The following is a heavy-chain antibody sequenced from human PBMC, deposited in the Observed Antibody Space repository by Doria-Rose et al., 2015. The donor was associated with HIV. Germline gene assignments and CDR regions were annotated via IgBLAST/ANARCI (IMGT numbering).Heavy chain of an antibody. V-gene: IGHV2-26*01. CDR1: GVSLSSPGMG. CDR2: MFSDDER. Sequence: SGPVLVKPTETFTLTCTVSGVSLSSPGMGVSWIRQPPGKALEWLANMFSDDERSYKTSLKSRLTITRGTSKSQVALTMTDMDPVDTATYYCARIKSSRWYHKYYFDFWGQGTLVIVSA. CDR3: ARIKSSRWYHKYYFDF. J-gene: IGHJ4*02. D-gene: IGHD6-13*01.